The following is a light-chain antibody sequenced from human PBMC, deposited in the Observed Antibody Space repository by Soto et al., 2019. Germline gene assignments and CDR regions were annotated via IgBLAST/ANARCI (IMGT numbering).Light chain of an antibody. Sequence: QSVLTQTPSASGTPGQRVTISCSGSSSSVGSIAVNWYQQLPGTAPKVLIYSNNQRPAGVPDRFSGSKSGTSASLAISGLQSEDEADYYCATWDDSLNSYVFGTGTKVTVL. J-gene: IGLJ1*01. CDR1: SSSVGSIA. CDR3: ATWDDSLNSYV. V-gene: IGLV1-44*01. CDR2: SNN.